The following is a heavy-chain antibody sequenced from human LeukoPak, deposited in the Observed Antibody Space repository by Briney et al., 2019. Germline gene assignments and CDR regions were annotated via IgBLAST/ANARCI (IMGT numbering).Heavy chain of an antibody. D-gene: IGHD2-2*02. CDR2: IWYDGSNK. Sequence: GRSLRLSCAASGFTFSSYGMHWVRQAPGKGLEWVAVIWYDGSNKYYADSVKGRFTISRDNSKNTLYLQMNRLRAEDTAVYYCGREYCSSTSWYTGKRLPDYWGKGNLVSVSS. J-gene: IGHJ4*02. V-gene: IGHV3-33*01. CDR1: GFTFSSYG. CDR3: GREYCSSTSWYTGKRLPDY.